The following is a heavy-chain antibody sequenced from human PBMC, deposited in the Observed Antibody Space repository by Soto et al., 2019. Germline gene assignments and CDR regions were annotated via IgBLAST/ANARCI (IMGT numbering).Heavy chain of an antibody. J-gene: IGHJ4*02. CDR1: GYAFTTYG. V-gene: IGHV1-18*01. CDR2: ISAHNGNT. Sequence: QVHLVQSGAEVKKPGASVKVSCKGSGYAFTTYGITWVRQAPGQGLEWMGWISAHNGNTNYAQKLQGRVTVTRDTTTSTAYMELRGLIDDDTAVYYCARGRYGDYWGQGALVTVSS. CDR3: ARGRYGDY. D-gene: IGHD1-1*01.